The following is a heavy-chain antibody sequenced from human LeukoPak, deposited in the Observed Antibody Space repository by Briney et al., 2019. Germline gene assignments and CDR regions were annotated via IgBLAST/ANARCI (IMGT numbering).Heavy chain of an antibody. CDR3: ASRAENPTPFDY. J-gene: IGHJ4*02. CDR2: INHSGST. V-gene: IGHV4-34*01. D-gene: IGHD2/OR15-2a*01. CDR1: GGSFSGYY. Sequence: PSETLSLTCAVYGGSFSGYYWSWIRQPPGKGLEWIGEINHSGSTNYNPSLKSRVTISVDTSKNQFSLKLSSVTAADTAVYYCASRAENPTPFDYWGQGTLVTVSS.